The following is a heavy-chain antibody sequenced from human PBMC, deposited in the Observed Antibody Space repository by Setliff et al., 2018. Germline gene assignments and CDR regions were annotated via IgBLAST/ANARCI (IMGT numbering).Heavy chain of an antibody. CDR3: ARDLYSSSSGGFYYYYYYMDV. CDR1: GGSINNYH. Sequence: SETLSLTCTVSGGSINNYHWNWIRQPPGKGLEWIGYVGYNGNTHYNPSLNSRVTTSVDTSKNQFSLKLTSVSAADTAVYYCARDLYSSSSGGFYYYYYYMDVWGKGTTVTVSS. CDR2: VGYNGNT. V-gene: IGHV4-59*01. D-gene: IGHD6-6*01. J-gene: IGHJ6*03.